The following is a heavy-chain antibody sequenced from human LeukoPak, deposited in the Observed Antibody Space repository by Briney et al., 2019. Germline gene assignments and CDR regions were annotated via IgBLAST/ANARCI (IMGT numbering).Heavy chain of an antibody. V-gene: IGHV3-53*01. CDR2: IYSGGST. J-gene: IGHJ4*02. CDR3: ARDRSSGWYVYDY. Sequence: GGSLRLSCAASGFTVSSNYMSWVRQAPGKGLEWVSVIYSGGSTYYADSVKGRITISRDNSKNTLYLQMNSLRAEDTAVYYCARDRSSGWYVYDYWGQGTLVTVSS. CDR1: GFTVSSNY. D-gene: IGHD6-19*01.